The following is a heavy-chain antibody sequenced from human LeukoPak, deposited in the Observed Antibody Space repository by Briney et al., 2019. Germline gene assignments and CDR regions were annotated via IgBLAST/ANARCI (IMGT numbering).Heavy chain of an antibody. J-gene: IGHJ4*02. CDR1: GFTFSSYA. D-gene: IGHD2-21*02. V-gene: IGHV3-64D*09. CDR2: ISSNGGST. CDR3: VKGPHIVVVTAIYDY. Sequence: GGSLRLSCSASGFTFSSYAMHWVRQAPGKGLEYGSAISSNGGSTYYADSVKGRFTISRDNSKNTLYLQMSSLRAEDTAVYYCVKGPHIVVVTAIYDYWGQGTLVTVSS.